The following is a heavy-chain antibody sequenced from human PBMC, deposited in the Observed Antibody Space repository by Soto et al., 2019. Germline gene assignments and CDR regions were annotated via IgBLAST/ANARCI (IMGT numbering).Heavy chain of an antibody. Sequence: QVQLVESVGGAVQRGGSLRLSCAASGFTFSSYGMHWVRQAPGKGLEWVAVIWYDGSNKYYADSVKGRYTISRDDSKNTVYLQMNSLGAEDTAVYYCTRDPLIAVAAYDAFDIWGQGTSVTVSS. J-gene: IGHJ3*02. D-gene: IGHD6-19*01. CDR1: GFTFSSYG. CDR3: TRDPLIAVAAYDAFDI. CDR2: IWYDGSNK. V-gene: IGHV3-33*01.